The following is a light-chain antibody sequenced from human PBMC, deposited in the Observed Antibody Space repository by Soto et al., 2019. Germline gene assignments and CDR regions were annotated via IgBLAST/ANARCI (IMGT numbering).Light chain of an antibody. J-gene: IGKJ3*01. V-gene: IGKV1-5*03. Sequence: DIQRSESDSSISASVGRRVTIAGRVSQSISSCLAWYQQKPGKAPKLLIYKASSLESGVPSRFSGSGSGTEFTLTISSLQPHDFATYYCQQYNSYWGFTFGPGTKVDNK. CDR3: QQYNSYWGFT. CDR2: KAS. CDR1: QSISSC.